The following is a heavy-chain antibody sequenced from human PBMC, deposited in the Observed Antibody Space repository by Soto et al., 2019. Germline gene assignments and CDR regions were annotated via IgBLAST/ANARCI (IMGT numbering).Heavy chain of an antibody. Sequence: QVQLQESRPGLVKPSETLSLTCTVSGGSISSYYWCWIRQPPGKGLEWIGYIYNSGSTNYNPSLESRVTISVETSKNQFYLKLSYVTAADKAVYYCARDRGAYCNGGSCYSRGLDVWGQGTTVTVSS. D-gene: IGHD2-15*01. J-gene: IGHJ6*02. CDR2: IYNSGST. CDR1: GGSISSYY. V-gene: IGHV4-59*01. CDR3: ARDRGAYCNGGSCYSRGLDV.